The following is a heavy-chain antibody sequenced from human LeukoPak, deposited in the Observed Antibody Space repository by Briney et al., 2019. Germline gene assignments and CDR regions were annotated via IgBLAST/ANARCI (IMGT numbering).Heavy chain of an antibody. D-gene: IGHD3-10*01. CDR2: IKQDGSEQ. J-gene: IGHJ4*02. CDR3: AREFSPQLLWFGEPPAVFDY. CDR1: GFTFSHYW. V-gene: IGHV3-7*01. Sequence: GGSLRLSCAASGFTFSHYWMTWVRQAPGKGLEWVANIKQDGSEQYYVDSVKGRFTISRDKAKNSLYLQMNSLRAEDTAVYYCAREFSPQLLWFGEPPAVFDYWGQGTLVTVSS.